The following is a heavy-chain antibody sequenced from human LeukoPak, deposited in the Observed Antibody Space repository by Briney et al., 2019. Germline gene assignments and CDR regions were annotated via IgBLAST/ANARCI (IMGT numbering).Heavy chain of an antibody. CDR2: IIPILGIA. D-gene: IGHD3-16*01. Sequence: SVKVSCKASGGTFSSYAISWVRQAPGQGLEWMGRIIPILGIANYAQKFQGRVTMTTDTSTSTAYMELRSLRSDDTAVYYCARDRGYDYPGHFDYWGQGTLVTVSS. CDR1: GGTFSSYA. J-gene: IGHJ4*02. CDR3: ARDRGYDYPGHFDY. V-gene: IGHV1-69*04.